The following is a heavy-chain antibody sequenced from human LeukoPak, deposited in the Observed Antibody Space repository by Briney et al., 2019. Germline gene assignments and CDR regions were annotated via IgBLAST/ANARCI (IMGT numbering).Heavy chain of an antibody. D-gene: IGHD2-15*01. CDR3: AIPTDIVVVVAATPDY. V-gene: IGHV3-21*01. Sequence: GGSLRLSCAASGFTFSSYSMNWVRQAPGKGLEWVSSISSSSSYIYYADSVKGRFTISRDNAKNSLYLQMNSLRAEDTAVYYCAIPTDIVVVVAATPDYWGQGTLVTVSS. CDR1: GFTFSSYS. J-gene: IGHJ4*02. CDR2: ISSSSSYI.